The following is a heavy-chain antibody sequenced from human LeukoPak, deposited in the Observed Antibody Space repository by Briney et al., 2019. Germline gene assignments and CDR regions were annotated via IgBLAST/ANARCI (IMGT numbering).Heavy chain of an antibody. CDR3: ARHGHYGMDL. V-gene: IGHV5-51*01. Sequence: GGALNISCKGSGYSFTSYWIGWVRQMPGKGLEWMGLLFPGDSDTRYSPAFQGQVTISADKSISTAYLQWSSLKASDIAMYYCARHGHYGMDLWGQGTTVTVS. CDR1: GYSFTSYW. J-gene: IGHJ6*02. CDR2: LFPGDSDT.